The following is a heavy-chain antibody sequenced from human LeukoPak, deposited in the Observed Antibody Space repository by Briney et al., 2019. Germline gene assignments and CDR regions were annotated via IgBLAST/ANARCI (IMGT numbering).Heavy chain of an antibody. CDR2: ISAYNVNT. D-gene: IGHD3-22*01. V-gene: IGHV1-18*01. CDR3: ARDPTYYYDSSGYRDAFDI. CDR1: GYTFTSYG. Sequence: WASVRVSCKASGYTFTSYGISWVRQAPGQGLEWMGWISAYNVNTIYAQKLQGRVTMTTDTSTSTSYMELRSLRSDDTAVYYCARDPTYYYDSSGYRDAFDIWGQGTMVTVSS. J-gene: IGHJ3*02.